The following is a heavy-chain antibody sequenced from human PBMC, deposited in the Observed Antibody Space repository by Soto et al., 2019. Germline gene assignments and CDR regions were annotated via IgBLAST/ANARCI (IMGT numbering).Heavy chain of an antibody. CDR3: ARRGPSFVFDY. CDR2: ISAYNGNT. CDR1: CSTFSSFG. J-gene: IGHJ4*02. Sequence: GASGEVSCKASCSTFSSFGISWVRQAPGQGLEWMGWISAYNGNTNYAQKLQGRVTMTTDTSTRTAYMELRSLRSDDTAVYYCARRGPSFVFDYWGQGTLVTV. D-gene: IGHD2-2*01. V-gene: IGHV1-18*01.